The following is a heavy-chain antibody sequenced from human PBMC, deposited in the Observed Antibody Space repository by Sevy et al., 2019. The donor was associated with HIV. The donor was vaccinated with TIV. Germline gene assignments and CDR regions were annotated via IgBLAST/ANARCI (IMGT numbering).Heavy chain of an antibody. D-gene: IGHD2-15*01. CDR3: VKGLETEEVAPATAPPYFHYCGMDV. CDR1: GFTFNTYA. V-gene: IGHV3-23*01. Sequence: GGSLRLSCAASGFTFNTYAMNWVRQAPGKGLEWVSSVSGNGFDKYYADSVKGRFTISRDNYRNTVSLQMNGLRVDDAGLYYCVKGLETEEVAPATAPPYFHYCGMDVWGQGTTVTVSS. J-gene: IGHJ6*02. CDR2: VSGNGFDK.